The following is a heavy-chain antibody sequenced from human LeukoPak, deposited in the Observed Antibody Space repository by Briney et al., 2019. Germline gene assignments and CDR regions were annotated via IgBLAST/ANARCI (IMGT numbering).Heavy chain of an antibody. Sequence: ASVKVSCKTSGYTFTSYHINWVRQATGQGLEWMGWMNPYSGDRGYAQKFQGRVSTTSDTSISTAYLELSSLRSDDTAVYFCARTTSLTASGYDYWGQGTLVTVSS. D-gene: IGHD4-17*01. CDR1: GYTFTSYH. J-gene: IGHJ4*02. CDR2: MNPYSGDR. V-gene: IGHV1-8*03. CDR3: ARTTSLTASGYDY.